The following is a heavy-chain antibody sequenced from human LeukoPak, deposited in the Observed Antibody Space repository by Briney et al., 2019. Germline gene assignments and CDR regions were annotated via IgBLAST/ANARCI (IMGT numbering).Heavy chain of an antibody. Sequence: PGGSLRLSCAASGFTFSSYAMHWVRQAPGKGLEWVAVISYDGSNKYYADSVKGRFTISRDNSKNTLYLQMNSLRAEDTAVYYCARRPPAGNQLLYTGEPLFYWGQGTLVTVSS. CDR1: GFTFSSYA. J-gene: IGHJ4*02. D-gene: IGHD2-2*02. V-gene: IGHV3-30-3*01. CDR3: ARRPPAGNQLLYTGEPLFY. CDR2: ISYDGSNK.